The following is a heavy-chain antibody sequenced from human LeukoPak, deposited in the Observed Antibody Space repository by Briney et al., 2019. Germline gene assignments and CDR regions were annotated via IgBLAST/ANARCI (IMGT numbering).Heavy chain of an antibody. J-gene: IGHJ4*02. CDR3: AGRGYAMAY. CDR1: GGSISGTDYY. CDR2: IHHSGTT. Sequence: SETLSLTCSVSGGSISGTDYYWSWICQPPGKGLEWIGYIHHSGTTSYNPSLKSRITISVDPSMNQFSLKLTSMTAADTAVYYCAGRGYAMAYWGQGTLVTVSS. D-gene: IGHD5-12*01. V-gene: IGHV4-30-4*01.